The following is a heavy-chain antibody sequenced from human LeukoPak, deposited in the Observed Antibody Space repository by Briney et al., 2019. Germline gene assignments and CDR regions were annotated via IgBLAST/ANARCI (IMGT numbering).Heavy chain of an antibody. J-gene: IGHJ6*03. CDR2: IRSSSTHI. D-gene: IGHD3-9*01. Sequence: GGSLTHSCSASGFTFSSYSMNWVREAPGKGLEWVSSIRSSSTHIYYADSVKGRFTISRSNAKNSLYLQMNSLRVEDTAVYYCARVVGYFDSQQGEYYYYYIDVWGNGTTVTVSS. CDR1: GFTFSSYS. V-gene: IGHV3-21*01. CDR3: ARVVGYFDSQQGEYYYYYIDV.